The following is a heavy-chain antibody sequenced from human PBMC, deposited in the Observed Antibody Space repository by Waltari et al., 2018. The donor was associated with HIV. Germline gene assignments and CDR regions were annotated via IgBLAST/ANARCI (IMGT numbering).Heavy chain of an antibody. D-gene: IGHD1-26*01. V-gene: IGHV4-59*01. CDR2: IYYRWSN. Sequence: QVQLQESGPGLVKPSETLSLTCTVYGGSISSYYWRWIRQPPGKGLEWIGYIYYRWSNNYNPSLKSRVTISVDTSKNQFSLKLSSVTAADTAVYYCARGGYSGSYRDAFDIWGQGTMVTVSS. CDR3: ARGGYSGSYRDAFDI. J-gene: IGHJ3*02. CDR1: GGSISSYY.